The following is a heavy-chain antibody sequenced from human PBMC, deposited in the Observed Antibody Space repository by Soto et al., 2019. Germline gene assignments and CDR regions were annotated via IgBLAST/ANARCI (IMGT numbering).Heavy chain of an antibody. CDR1: GYSISSGYY. V-gene: IGHV4-38-2*01. D-gene: IGHD3-3*01. J-gene: IGHJ5*02. Sequence: PSETLSLTCAVSGYSISSGYYWGWIRQPTGKGLEWIGSIYHSGSTYYNPSLKSRVTISVDTSKNQFSLKLSSVTAADTAVYYCARVQGRITIFGVVPPGDWFDPWGQGTLVTVSS. CDR3: ARVQGRITIFGVVPPGDWFDP. CDR2: IYHSGST.